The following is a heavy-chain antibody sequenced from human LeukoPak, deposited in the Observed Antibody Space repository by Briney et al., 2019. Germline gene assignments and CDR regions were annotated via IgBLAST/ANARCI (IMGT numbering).Heavy chain of an antibody. J-gene: IGHJ4*02. CDR3: AKDEKQDGVWTIDF. CDR1: GFSFGANT. D-gene: IGHD2-21*01. V-gene: IGHV3-23*01. Sequence: PGGSLRLSCEASGFSFGANTMNWVRQAPGMGLEWVSGIGGDSSRTSYADSVKGRFTISRDNSKNTLWLQMNSLRVEGMAVYYCAKDEKQDGVWTIDFWGEGTLVTVPS. CDR2: IGGDSSRT.